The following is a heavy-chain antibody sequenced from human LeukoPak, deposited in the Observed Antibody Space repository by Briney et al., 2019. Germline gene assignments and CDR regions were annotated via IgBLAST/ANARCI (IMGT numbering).Heavy chain of an antibody. V-gene: IGHV3-7*05. J-gene: IGHJ4*02. Sequence: PGGSLRLSCAASGFTFSSYWMSWARQAPGKGLEWVANIKQDGSDKYYVDSVKGRLTISRDNSKNSLYLQMNSLRAEDTAVYYCARTQCISTRCSHYFDYWGQGTLVTVSS. CDR2: IKQDGSDK. CDR1: GFTFSSYW. CDR3: ARTQCISTRCSHYFDY. D-gene: IGHD2-2*01.